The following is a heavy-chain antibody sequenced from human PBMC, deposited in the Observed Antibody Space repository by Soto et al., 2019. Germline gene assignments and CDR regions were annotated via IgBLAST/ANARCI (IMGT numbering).Heavy chain of an antibody. D-gene: IGHD2-15*01. Sequence: EEQLLESGGGLIQPGGSLRLACAASGFTFSSYAMTWVRQAPGKGLEWVSSISFSDGGTYYADSVKGRLTISRDNSKNTLFLQMNSLRVKDTAVYYCVKDDRILGRRYFDLWGRGTLVTVSS. J-gene: IGHJ2*01. V-gene: IGHV3-23*01. CDR2: ISFSDGGT. CDR1: GFTFSSYA. CDR3: VKDDRILGRRYFDL.